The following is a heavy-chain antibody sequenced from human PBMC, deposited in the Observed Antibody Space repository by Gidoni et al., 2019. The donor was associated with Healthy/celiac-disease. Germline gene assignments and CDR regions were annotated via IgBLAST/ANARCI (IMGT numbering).Heavy chain of an antibody. CDR3: ARDSLVDLMHFNWFDP. Sequence: QVQLAQSGAEVKKLGAAVKVSCKASGYTFTSYYMHWVRQAPGQGLEWMGIINPSGGSTSYAQKFQGRVTMTRDTSTSTVYMELSGLRSEDTAVYYCARDSLVDLMHFNWFDPWGQGTLVTVSS. CDR2: INPSGGST. V-gene: IGHV1-46*01. J-gene: IGHJ5*02. CDR1: GYTFTSYY. D-gene: IGHD2-15*01.